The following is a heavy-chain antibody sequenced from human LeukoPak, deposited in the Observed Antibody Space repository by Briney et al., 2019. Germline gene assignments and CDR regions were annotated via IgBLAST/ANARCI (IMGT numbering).Heavy chain of an antibody. CDR2: INSDGSSA. J-gene: IGHJ4*02. CDR3: ARGRYYLDY. V-gene: IGHV3-74*01. Sequence: GGSLRLSCAASGFTFNSYWMHWVRQAPGMGLVWVSRINSDGSSATYADSVKGRFTISRDNAKNTLYLQVKSLRAEGTAVYYCARGRYYLDYWGQGTLVAVSS. CDR1: GFTFNSYW.